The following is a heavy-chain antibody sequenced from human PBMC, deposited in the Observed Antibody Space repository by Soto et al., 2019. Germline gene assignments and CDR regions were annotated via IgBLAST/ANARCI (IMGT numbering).Heavy chain of an antibody. CDR3: ARESPYYYDSSGYYSRTYFDY. CDR2: IIPIFGTA. D-gene: IGHD3-22*01. V-gene: IGHV1-69*13. CDR1: GGTFSIYA. J-gene: IGHJ4*02. Sequence: SVKFSCEASGGTFSIYAMRWVRQAPGQGLEWMGGIIPIFGTANYAQKFQGRVTITADESTSTAYMELSSLRSEDTAVYYCARESPYYYDSSGYYSRTYFDYWGQGTLVTVSS.